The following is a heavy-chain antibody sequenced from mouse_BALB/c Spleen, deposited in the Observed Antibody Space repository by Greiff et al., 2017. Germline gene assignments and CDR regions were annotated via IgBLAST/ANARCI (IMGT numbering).Heavy chain of an antibody. D-gene: IGHD2-2*01. J-gene: IGHJ4*01. CDR1: GFSLTSYG. V-gene: IGHV2-9*02. Sequence: VKVIESGPGLVAPSQSLSITCTVSGFSLTSYGVHWVRQPPGKGLEWLGVIWAGGSTNYNSALMSRLSISKDNSKSQVFLKMNSLQTDDTAMYYCANYGYDGAMDYWGQGTSVTVSS. CDR2: IWAGGST. CDR3: ANYGYDGAMDY.